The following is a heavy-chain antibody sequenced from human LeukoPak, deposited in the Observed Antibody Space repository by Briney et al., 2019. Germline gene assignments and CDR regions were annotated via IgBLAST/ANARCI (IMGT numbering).Heavy chain of an antibody. CDR2: INPNSGGT. CDR3: ARDLFWNDEAYYYYYMDV. Sequence: GASVKVPCKASGYTFTGYYMHWVRQAPGQGLEWMGWINPNSGGTNYAQKFQGRVTMTRDTSISTAYMELSRLRSDDTAVYYCARDLFWNDEAYYYYYMDVWGKGTTVTVSS. CDR1: GYTFTGYY. J-gene: IGHJ6*03. D-gene: IGHD1-1*01. V-gene: IGHV1-2*02.